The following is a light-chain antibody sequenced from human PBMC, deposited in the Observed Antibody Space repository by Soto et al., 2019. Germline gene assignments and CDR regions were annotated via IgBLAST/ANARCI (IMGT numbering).Light chain of an antibody. V-gene: IGLV2-11*01. CDR2: DVS. Sequence: QSVLTQPRSVSGSPGQSVTISCTGTSSNVGGYNFVSWYRQEPGKAPKLMVYDVSKRPSGVPDRFSGSKSGNTASLTISGLQAEDDGDYYCCSYAGSFTLLFGGGTQLTVL. J-gene: IGLJ2*01. CDR3: CSYAGSFTLL. CDR1: SSNVGGYNF.